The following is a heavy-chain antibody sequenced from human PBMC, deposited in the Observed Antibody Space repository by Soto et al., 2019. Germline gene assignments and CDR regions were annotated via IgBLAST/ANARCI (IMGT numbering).Heavy chain of an antibody. Sequence: HPGGSLRLSCTASGFTFGDYAMRWVRQAPGKGLEWVGFIRSKAYGGTTEYAASVKGRFTISRDDSKSIAYLQMNSLKTEDTAVYYCTRVYYYDSSGYYWFDYWGQGTLVTVSS. CDR1: GFTFGDYA. CDR2: IRSKAYGGTT. V-gene: IGHV3-49*04. D-gene: IGHD3-22*01. CDR3: TRVYYYDSSGYYWFDY. J-gene: IGHJ4*02.